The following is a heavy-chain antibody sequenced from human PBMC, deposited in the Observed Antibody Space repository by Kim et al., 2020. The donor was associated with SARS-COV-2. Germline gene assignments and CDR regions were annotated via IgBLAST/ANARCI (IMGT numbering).Heavy chain of an antibody. D-gene: IGHD4-17*01. CDR3: AAAEDYGDYGPP. Sequence: ASVKVSCKASGYTFTSYAMHWVRQAPGQRLEWMGWINAGNGNTKYSQKFQGRVTITRDTSASTAYMELSSLRSEDTAVYYCAAAEDYGDYGPPWGQGTMVTVSS. CDR1: GYTFTSYA. J-gene: IGHJ3*01. V-gene: IGHV1-3*01. CDR2: INAGNGNT.